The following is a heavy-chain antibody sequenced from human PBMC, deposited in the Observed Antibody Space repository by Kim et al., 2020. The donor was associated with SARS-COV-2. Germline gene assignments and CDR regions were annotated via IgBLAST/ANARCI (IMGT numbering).Heavy chain of an antibody. CDR3: ARLGDYNYFDY. Sequence: SETLSLTCTVSGGSISSSSYYWGWIRQPPGKGLEWIGSIYYSGSTYYNPSLKSRVTISVDTSRNQFSLKLSSVTAADTAVYYCARLGDYNYFDYWGQGT. V-gene: IGHV4-39*01. J-gene: IGHJ4*02. CDR2: IYYSGST. CDR1: GGSISSSSYY. D-gene: IGHD4-17*01.